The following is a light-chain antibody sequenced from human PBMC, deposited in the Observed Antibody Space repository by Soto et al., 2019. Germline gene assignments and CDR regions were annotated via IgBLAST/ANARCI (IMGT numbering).Light chain of an antibody. CDR3: QHYGSSRT. CDR2: GAS. CDR1: QSVSSTY. V-gene: IGKV3-20*01. Sequence: EIVLTQSPGTLSLSPGERATLSCRASQSVSSTYIAWYQQNPGQAPRLLIYGASSRATGIPDRFSGSGSGTDFTLTISRLEPEDFAVYFCQHYGSSRTFGQGTKVEI. J-gene: IGKJ1*01.